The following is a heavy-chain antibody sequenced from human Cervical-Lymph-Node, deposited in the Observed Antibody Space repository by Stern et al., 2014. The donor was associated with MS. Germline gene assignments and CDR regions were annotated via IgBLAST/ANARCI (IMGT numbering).Heavy chain of an antibody. J-gene: IGHJ5*02. CDR2: IYYSGST. CDR3: AREATVPRGNWFDP. V-gene: IGHV4-30-4*01. CDR1: GGSISSGDYY. Sequence: QVQLQESGPGLVKPSQTLSLTCTVSGGSISSGDYYWSWIRQPPGKVLEWIGNIYYSGSTYYNPSLKSRVTISVDTSKNEFSLKLSSVTAADTAVYYCAREATVPRGNWFDPWGQGTLVTVSS. D-gene: IGHD4-17*01.